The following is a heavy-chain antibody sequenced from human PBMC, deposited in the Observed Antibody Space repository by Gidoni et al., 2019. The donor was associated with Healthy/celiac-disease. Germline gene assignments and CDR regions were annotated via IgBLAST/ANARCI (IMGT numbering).Heavy chain of an antibody. CDR1: GGSVSSGTYY. Sequence: QVQLHESVPGLVKPSATLSLTCTVSGGSVSSGTYYWSWIRTPPGKGLEWIGYIYHSGSTKYSPSIKSRVTISIDTSKNQFSLKLNSVTAADTAVYYCARETRGYQNWFDPWGQGTLVTVSS. D-gene: IGHD2-2*01. V-gene: IGHV4-61*01. J-gene: IGHJ5*02. CDR3: ARETRGYQNWFDP. CDR2: IYHSGST.